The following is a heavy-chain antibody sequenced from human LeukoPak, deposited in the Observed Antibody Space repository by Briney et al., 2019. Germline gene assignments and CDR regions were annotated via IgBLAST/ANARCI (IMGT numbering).Heavy chain of an antibody. V-gene: IGHV4-39*07. CDR1: GGSISSSSYY. Sequence: SETLSLTCTVSGGSISSSSYYWGWIRQPPGKGLEWIGSIYYSGSSYYNPSLKSRVTISVDTSKNQFSLKLSSVTAADTAVYYCARVGRDASITSHDAFDIWGQGTMVTVSS. CDR2: IYYSGSS. D-gene: IGHD1-14*01. J-gene: IGHJ3*02. CDR3: ARVGRDASITSHDAFDI.